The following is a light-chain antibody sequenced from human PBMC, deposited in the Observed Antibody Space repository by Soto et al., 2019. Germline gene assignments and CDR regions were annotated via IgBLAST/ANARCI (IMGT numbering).Light chain of an antibody. CDR1: QSVSSTY. V-gene: IGKV3-20*01. Sequence: EIVLTQSPGTLSLSPGERATLSCRASQSVSSTYLAWYQHKPGQAPRLLIYGASSSATGIPDRVRGSGAGTDFTLIISRLEHDDFAVYYCQQYGNSFVGFGQGTKVEIK. CDR3: QQYGNSFVG. J-gene: IGKJ1*01. CDR2: GAS.